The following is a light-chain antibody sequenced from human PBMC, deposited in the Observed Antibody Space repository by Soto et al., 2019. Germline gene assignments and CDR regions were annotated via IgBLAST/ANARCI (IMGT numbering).Light chain of an antibody. Sequence: DIQMTQSPSSLSASVGDRVTITCRASQGIRNDLAWYQQKPGKAPKRLIYDATSLQSGVPSRFSGSGSSTEFTLPISSLQPEDFATYYCLQHNNYPPITFGQGTRLEIK. CDR1: QGIRND. CDR3: LQHNNYPPIT. J-gene: IGKJ5*01. V-gene: IGKV1-17*01. CDR2: DAT.